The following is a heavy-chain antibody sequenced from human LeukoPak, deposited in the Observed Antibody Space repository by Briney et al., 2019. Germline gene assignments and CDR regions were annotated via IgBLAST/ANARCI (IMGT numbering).Heavy chain of an antibody. CDR1: GFTISTNY. J-gene: IGHJ1*01. D-gene: IGHD6-19*01. CDR3: AKDFAAVAGKVGYFQH. Sequence: PGGSLRLSCAASGFTISTNYMNWVRQAPGKGLEWVSVIYGDDETNYADSVKGRFTISRDNSKNTLYLQMNSLRAEDTAVYYCAKDFAAVAGKVGYFQHWGQGTLVTVSS. CDR2: IYGDDET. V-gene: IGHV3-53*05.